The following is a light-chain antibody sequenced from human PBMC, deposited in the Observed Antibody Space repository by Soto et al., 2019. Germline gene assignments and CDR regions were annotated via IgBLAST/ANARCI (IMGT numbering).Light chain of an antibody. CDR2: DAS. CDR3: QQRSNWV. V-gene: IGKV3-11*01. Sequence: EPVLTQSPATLSLSPGERATLSCRASQSVSIYLAWYQQKPGQAPRLLIYDASKRAPGIPARFSGSGSGTDFTLTISSLEPEDFGVYYCQQRSNWVFGPGTKVDIK. CDR1: QSVSIY. J-gene: IGKJ3*01.